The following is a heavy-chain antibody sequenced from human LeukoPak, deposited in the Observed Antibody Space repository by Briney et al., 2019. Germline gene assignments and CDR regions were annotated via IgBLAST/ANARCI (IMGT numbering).Heavy chain of an antibody. J-gene: IGHJ6*02. V-gene: IGHV1-69*04. D-gene: IGHD5-12*01. CDR3: ARGSLTSGYDSFYYGMDV. CDR2: IIPILGIA. CDR1: GGTFSSYA. Sequence: GASVTVSCKAYGGTFSSYAISWVRQAPGQGLEWMGGIIPILGIANYAQKFQGRVTITADKSTSTAYMELSSLRSEDTAVYYCARGSLTSGYDSFYYGMDVWGQGTTVTVSS.